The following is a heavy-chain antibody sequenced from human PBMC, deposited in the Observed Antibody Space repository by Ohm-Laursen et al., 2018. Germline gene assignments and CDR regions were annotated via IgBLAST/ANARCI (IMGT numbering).Heavy chain of an antibody. Sequence: RSLRLSCAASGFTFRNYGMHWVRRAPGKGLEWVAVIWYDGSKKYDADSVKGRFTISRDNSKNTLYLQMNSLRAEDTAVYYCCRGAYGDYGLDYWGQGTLVTVSS. CDR2: IWYDGSKK. J-gene: IGHJ4*02. V-gene: IGHV3-33*01. D-gene: IGHD4-17*01. CDR1: GFTFRNYG. CDR3: CRGAYGDYGLDY.